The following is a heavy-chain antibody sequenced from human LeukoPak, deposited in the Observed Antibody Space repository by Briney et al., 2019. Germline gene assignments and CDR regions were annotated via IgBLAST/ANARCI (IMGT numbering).Heavy chain of an antibody. CDR3: ARGLGRYYYDSSGYYYGSAFEI. CDR2: IYSGGST. D-gene: IGHD3-22*01. Sequence: GGSLRLSCAASGFTVSSNYMSWVRQAPGKGLEWVSVIYSGGSTYYADSVKGRFTISRDNSKNTLYLQTNSLRAEDTAVYYCARGLGRYYYDSSGYYYGSAFEIWGQGTMVTVSS. CDR1: GFTVSSNY. V-gene: IGHV3-66*01. J-gene: IGHJ3*02.